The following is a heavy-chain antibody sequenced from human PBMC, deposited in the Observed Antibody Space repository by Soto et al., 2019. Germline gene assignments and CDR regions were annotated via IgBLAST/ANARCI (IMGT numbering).Heavy chain of an antibody. CDR2: ISSSGDST. J-gene: IGHJ4*02. Sequence: PGGSLRLSCAASGFTFSSFAMIWVRQAPGKGLEWVSLISSSGDSTYYADSVKGRFTISRDNSKNTLYLQMNSRRAEDTAVYYCAPSRAGYYDSSGYYDYWGQGTLVTVSS. CDR1: GFTFSSFA. D-gene: IGHD3-22*01. CDR3: APSRAGYYDSSGYYDY. V-gene: IGHV3-23*01.